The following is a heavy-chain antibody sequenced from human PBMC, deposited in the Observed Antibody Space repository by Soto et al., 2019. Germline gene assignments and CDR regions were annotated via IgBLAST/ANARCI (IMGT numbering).Heavy chain of an antibody. CDR3: AKGDLGELLPGANDAFDI. Sequence: GGSLRLSCAASGFTFSSYGMHWVRQAPGKGLEWVAVISYDGSNKYYADSVKGRFTISRDNSKNTLYLQMNSLRAEDTAVYYCAKGDLGELLPGANDAFDIWGQGTMVTVSS. CDR2: ISYDGSNK. J-gene: IGHJ3*02. CDR1: GFTFSSYG. V-gene: IGHV3-30*18. D-gene: IGHD3-10*01.